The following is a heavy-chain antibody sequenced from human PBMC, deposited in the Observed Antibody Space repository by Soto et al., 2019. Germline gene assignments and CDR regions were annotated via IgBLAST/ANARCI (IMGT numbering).Heavy chain of an antibody. Sequence: KGLEWLSYISSSSSTIYYADSVKGRFTISRDNAKNSLYLQMNSLRAEDTAVYFCASEGSSSYSPNWFDPSGQRILVSV. J-gene: IGHJ5*01. D-gene: IGHD6-6*01. CDR3: ASEGSSSYSPNWFDP. CDR2: ISSSSSTI. V-gene: IGHV3-48*01.